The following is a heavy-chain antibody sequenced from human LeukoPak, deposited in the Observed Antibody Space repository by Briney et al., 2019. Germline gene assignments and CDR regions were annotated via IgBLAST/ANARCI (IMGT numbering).Heavy chain of an antibody. J-gene: IGHJ3*02. V-gene: IGHV4-59*08. Sequence: SETLSLTCTVSGGSISSYHWSWIRHPPGKGLEWIGYIYYSGSTNYNPSLKSRVTIAVDRSKNQFSLKLSSVTAADTAVYYCARNDGDIWGQGTMVTVSS. CDR2: IYYSGST. D-gene: IGHD3-16*01. CDR3: ARNDGDI. CDR1: GGSISSYH.